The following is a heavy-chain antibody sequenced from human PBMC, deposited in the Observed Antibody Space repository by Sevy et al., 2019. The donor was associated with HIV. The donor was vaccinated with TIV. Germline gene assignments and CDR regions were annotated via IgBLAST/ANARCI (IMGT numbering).Heavy chain of an antibody. CDR2: ISGSGGST. CDR3: AKAHVLYYDSRGDYFDY. Sequence: GGSLRLSCAASGFTFSSYAMSWVRQAPGKGLEWVSAISGSGGSTYYAYSVKGRFTISRDNSKNTLYLQMNSLRAEDTAVYYCAKAHVLYYDSRGDYFDYWGQGTLVTVSS. J-gene: IGHJ4*02. CDR1: GFTFSSYA. V-gene: IGHV3-23*01. D-gene: IGHD3-22*01.